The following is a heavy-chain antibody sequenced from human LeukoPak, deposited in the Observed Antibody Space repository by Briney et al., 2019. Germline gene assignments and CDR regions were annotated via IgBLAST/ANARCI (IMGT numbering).Heavy chain of an antibody. CDR1: GFTFSSYG. V-gene: IGHV3-23*01. D-gene: IGHD5-24*01. J-gene: IGHJ4*02. Sequence: PGGSLRLSCAASGFTFSSYGITWVRQAPGKGLEWVSAISVSGGIAYYADSVKGRFTISRDNSNNTVYLQMNSLRAEDTAVYYCARTQKLRDGYQFNFDYWGQGTLVTVSS. CDR3: ARTQKLRDGYQFNFDY. CDR2: ISVSGGIA.